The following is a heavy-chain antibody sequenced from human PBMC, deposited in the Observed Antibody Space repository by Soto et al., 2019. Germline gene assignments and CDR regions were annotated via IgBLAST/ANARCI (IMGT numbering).Heavy chain of an antibody. V-gene: IGHV4-31*02. CDR1: GGSISSGGYY. CDR3: ARHGYSGYVYYYYGMDV. J-gene: IGHJ6*02. D-gene: IGHD5-12*01. Sequence: PSETLSLTCTVSGGSISSGGYYWSWIRQHPGKGLEWIGYIYYSGSTYYNPSLKSRVTISVDTSKNQFSLKLSSVTAADTAVYYCARHGYSGYVYYYYGMDVWGQGTTVTVS. CDR2: IYYSGST.